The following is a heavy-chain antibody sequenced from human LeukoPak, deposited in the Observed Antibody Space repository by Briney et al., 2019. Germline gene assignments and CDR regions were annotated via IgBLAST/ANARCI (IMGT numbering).Heavy chain of an antibody. V-gene: IGHV3-53*01. Sequence: GGSLRLSCAASGFTVSSNYMSWVRQAPGKGLEWVSVIYSGGSTYYADSVKGRFTISRDNSKNTLYLQMNSLRAEDTAVYYCARGLHYVHPSFDYWGRGTLVTVSS. CDR3: ARGLHYVHPSFDY. CDR1: GFTVSSNY. J-gene: IGHJ4*02. D-gene: IGHD3-16*01. CDR2: IYSGGST.